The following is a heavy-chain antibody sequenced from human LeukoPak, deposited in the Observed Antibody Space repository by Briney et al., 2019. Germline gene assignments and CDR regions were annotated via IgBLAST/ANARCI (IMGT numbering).Heavy chain of an antibody. D-gene: IGHD3-9*01. V-gene: IGHV1-18*01. CDR2: ISAYNGNT. Sequence: GASVKVSCKASGYTFTSYGISWVRQAPGQGLEWMGWISAYNGNTNYAQKLQGRVTMTTDTSTSTAYMELRSLRSDDTAVYYCARIIPYYDILTGYSLNYYFDYWGQGTLVTVSS. CDR3: ARIIPYYDILTGYSLNYYFDY. J-gene: IGHJ4*02. CDR1: GYTFTSYG.